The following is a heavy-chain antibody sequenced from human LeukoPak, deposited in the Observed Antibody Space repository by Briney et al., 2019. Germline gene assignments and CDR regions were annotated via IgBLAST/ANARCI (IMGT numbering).Heavy chain of an antibody. CDR1: GGSISSGTYC. CDR3: ARISGYAKFDY. V-gene: IGHV4-39*07. J-gene: IGHJ4*02. Sequence: SETLSLTCTVSGGSISSGTYCWGWIRQPPGKGLEWIGSIYYSGSTYYDPSLKSRVTISVDTSKNHFSLKPSSVTAADTAVYYCARISGYAKFDYWGQGALVTVSS. D-gene: IGHD5-12*01. CDR2: IYYSGST.